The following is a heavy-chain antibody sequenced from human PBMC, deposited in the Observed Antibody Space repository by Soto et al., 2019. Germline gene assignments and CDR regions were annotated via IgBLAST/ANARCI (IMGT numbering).Heavy chain of an antibody. CDR3: AREHAGFGDY. CDR1: GYTFTDYY. J-gene: IGHJ4*02. V-gene: IGHV1-2*02. Sequence: ASVKVSCKASGYTFTDYYIHWVRQAPGQGLEWLGWFNPKTGGPNXAPKFQGRVTMTRDTSLSTTYMELTSLTSDDTAVYYCAREHAGFGDYWGPGTLVTVSS. D-gene: IGHD3-16*01. CDR2: FNPKTGGP.